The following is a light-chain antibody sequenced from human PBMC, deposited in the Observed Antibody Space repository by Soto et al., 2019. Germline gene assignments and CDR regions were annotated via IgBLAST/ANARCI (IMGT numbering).Light chain of an antibody. CDR3: SSYTTSSTRV. V-gene: IGLV2-14*01. CDR1: SSDVGIYNY. CDR2: EVT. Sequence: QSVLTQPASVSGSPGQSIAISCTGSSSDVGIYNYVSWYQQHPGKVPKLIIYEVTNRPSGVSNRFSGSKSGNTASLTISELQAEDEADYYCSSYTTSSTRVFGTGTKVTV. J-gene: IGLJ1*01.